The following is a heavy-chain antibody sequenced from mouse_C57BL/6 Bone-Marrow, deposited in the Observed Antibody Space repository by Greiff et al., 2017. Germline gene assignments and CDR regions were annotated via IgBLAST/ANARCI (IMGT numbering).Heavy chain of an antibody. Sequence: EVKLMESGGGLVQPGGSLKLSCAASGFTFSDYGMAWVRQAPRKGPEWVAFISNLAYCIYYAATVTGRFTISRANAKNTLYLEMSSLRSKDTAMYYCARLWRRAWFAYWGQGTLVTVSA. V-gene: IGHV5-15*01. CDR3: ARLWRRAWFAY. CDR1: GFTFSDYG. CDR2: ISNLAYCI. J-gene: IGHJ3*01.